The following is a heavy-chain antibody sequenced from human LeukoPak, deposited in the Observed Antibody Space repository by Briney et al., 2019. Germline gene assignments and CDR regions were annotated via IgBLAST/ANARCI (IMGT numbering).Heavy chain of an antibody. J-gene: IGHJ4*02. CDR1: GFTFSSYA. D-gene: IGHD3-3*01. CDR2: ISGSGGST. V-gene: IGHV3-23*01. CDR3: AKEEDRYDFWSGYYVDY. Sequence: GGSLRLSCAASGFTFSSYAMSWVRQAPGKGLEWVSVISGSGGSTYYADSVKGRFTISRDNSKNTLYLQMNSLRAEDTAVYYCAKEEDRYDFWSGYYVDYWGQGTLVTVSS.